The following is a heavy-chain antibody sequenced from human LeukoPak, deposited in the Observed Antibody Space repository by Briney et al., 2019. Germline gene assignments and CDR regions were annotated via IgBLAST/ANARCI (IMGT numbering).Heavy chain of an antibody. Sequence: PSETLSLTCSVSGDSISTSSYYWGWIRQPPGKGLEWIGTIYYSGSTYYNPSLTSRVTISVDTSKNQFSLKLSSVTAADTAVYYCARGDTMVPLPPYYFDYWGQGTLVTVSS. V-gene: IGHV4-39*01. CDR1: GDSISTSSYY. D-gene: IGHD3-10*01. CDR3: ARGDTMVPLPPYYFDY. J-gene: IGHJ4*02. CDR2: IYYSGST.